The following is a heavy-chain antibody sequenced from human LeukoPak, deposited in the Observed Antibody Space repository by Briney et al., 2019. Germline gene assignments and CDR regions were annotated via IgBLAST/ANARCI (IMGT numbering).Heavy chain of an antibody. Sequence: PGGSLRLPCAASGFTFSGSAMHWVRQASGKGLEWVGRIRSKANSYATAYAASVKGRFTISRDDSKNTAYLQMNSLKTEDTAVYYCTRQATVTTRDYWGQGTLVTVSS. D-gene: IGHD4-11*01. V-gene: IGHV3-73*01. CDR1: GFTFSGSA. CDR3: TRQATVTTRDY. J-gene: IGHJ4*02. CDR2: IRSKANSYAT.